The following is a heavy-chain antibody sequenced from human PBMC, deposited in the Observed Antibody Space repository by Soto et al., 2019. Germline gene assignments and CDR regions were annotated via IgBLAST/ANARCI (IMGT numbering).Heavy chain of an antibody. CDR3: ENRPPAYSGYALAY. J-gene: IGHJ4*02. CDR1: GFSLNTPGTG. D-gene: IGHD5-12*01. CDR2: VYWDDEK. Sequence: QITLTESGPTLVKPTQTLTLTCSFSGFSLNTPGTGVGWIRQRPGEALEWLALVYWDDEKRYSPSLRGRLNISKDNPRNQAVLTMINVDPVDTGTYYCENRPPAYSGYALAYWGKGTLVIVSS. V-gene: IGHV2-5*02.